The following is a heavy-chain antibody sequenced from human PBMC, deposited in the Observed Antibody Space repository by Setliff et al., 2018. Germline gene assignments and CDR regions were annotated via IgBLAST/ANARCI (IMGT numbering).Heavy chain of an antibody. CDR3: ARYYHDSRGFSYYFDY. CDR1: GGTFSSYA. D-gene: IGHD3-22*01. Sequence: ASVKVSCKASGGTFSSYAISWVRQAPGQGLEWMGGIIPIFGTANYAQKFQGRVTTTADESTSTAYMELSSLRSEDTAVYYCARYYHDSRGFSYYFDYWGQGTLVTVSS. CDR2: IIPIFGTA. J-gene: IGHJ4*02. V-gene: IGHV1-69*13.